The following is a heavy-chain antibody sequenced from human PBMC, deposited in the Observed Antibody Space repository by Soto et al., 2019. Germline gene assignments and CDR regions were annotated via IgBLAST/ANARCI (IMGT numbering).Heavy chain of an antibody. J-gene: IGHJ6*02. CDR3: GREAFEGMDV. D-gene: IGHD3-3*02. Sequence: QVHLVQSGAEVKKPGASVRISCKASGYTFTDYAIHWVRQAPGQTFEWMGWINAVNYNTQYSERFQGRVTITRDTSANTADMEVSSLKSEDTAVYYCGREAFEGMDVWGQGTTVTVSS. CDR2: INAVNYNT. V-gene: IGHV1-3*01. CDR1: GYTFTDYA.